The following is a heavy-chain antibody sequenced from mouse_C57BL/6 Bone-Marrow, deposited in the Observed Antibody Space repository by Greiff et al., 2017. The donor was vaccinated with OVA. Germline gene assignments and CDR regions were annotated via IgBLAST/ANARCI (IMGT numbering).Heavy chain of an antibody. CDR3: DSNQWYVDV. J-gene: IGHJ1*03. D-gene: IGHD2-5*01. V-gene: IGHV1-64*01. CDR1: GYTFTSYW. CDR2: IHPNSGST. Sequence: QVQLQQPGAELVKPGASVKLSCKASGYTFTSYWMHWVKQRPGQGLAWLGMIHPNSGSTNYNEKFKSKATLTVDKSSSTAYRQLSSLTSEDSAVYYCDSNQWYVDVWGTGTTVTVAS.